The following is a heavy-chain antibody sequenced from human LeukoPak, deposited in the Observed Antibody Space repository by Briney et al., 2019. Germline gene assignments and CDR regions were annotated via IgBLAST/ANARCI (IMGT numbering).Heavy chain of an antibody. CDR2: ISGSGSVI. J-gene: IGHJ4*02. V-gene: IGHV3-11*04. CDR3: SRDPRPCDY. Sequence: GGSLRLSCAASGFTFSDYYMTWIRHAPGKGLETVAYISGSGSVIVYADSVKGRFTISRGNAQNSLYLQMNSLRDEDTAVYYCSRDPRPCDYWGQGTLVTVSS. CDR1: GFTFSDYY.